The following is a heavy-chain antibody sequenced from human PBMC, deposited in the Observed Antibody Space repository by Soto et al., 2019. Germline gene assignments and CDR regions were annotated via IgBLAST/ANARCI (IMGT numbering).Heavy chain of an antibody. J-gene: IGHJ6*03. Sequence: GGSLRLSCAASGFTFSSYAMSWVRQAPGKGLEWVSAISGSGGSTYYADSVKGRFTISRDNSKNTLYLQMNSLRAEDTAVYYCAKDTLTDDFWSGYYYYMDVWGKGTTVTVSS. D-gene: IGHD3-3*01. V-gene: IGHV3-23*01. CDR3: AKDTLTDDFWSGYYYYMDV. CDR1: GFTFSSYA. CDR2: ISGSGGST.